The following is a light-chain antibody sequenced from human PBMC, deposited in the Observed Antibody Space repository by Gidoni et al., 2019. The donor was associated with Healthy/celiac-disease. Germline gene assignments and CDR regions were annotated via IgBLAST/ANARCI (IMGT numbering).Light chain of an antibody. J-gene: IGLJ3*02. V-gene: IGLV8-61*01. CDR2: STN. Sequence: QTVVTQEPSFSVSPGGTVTLTCGLSSGSVSTSYYPSWYQQTPGQAPRTLLYSTNSRSSGVPDRFSGSILGNKAALTITGAQADDESDYYCMLYMGSGTWVLGGGTKLTVL. CDR1: SGSVSTSYY. CDR3: MLYMGSGTWV.